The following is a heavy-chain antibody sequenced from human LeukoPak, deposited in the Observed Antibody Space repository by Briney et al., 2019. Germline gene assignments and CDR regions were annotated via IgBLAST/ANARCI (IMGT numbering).Heavy chain of an antibody. CDR2: IRYDGSNK. CDR1: GFIFSTYG. Sequence: GGSLRLSCAASGFIFSTYGMHWVRQAPGKGLEWVAFIRYDGSNKYYADSVKGRFTISRDNSKNTLYLQMNSLRAEDTAVYYCAKAFHDYGDCFDYWGQGTLVTVSS. J-gene: IGHJ4*02. CDR3: AKAFHDYGDCFDY. V-gene: IGHV3-30*02. D-gene: IGHD4-17*01.